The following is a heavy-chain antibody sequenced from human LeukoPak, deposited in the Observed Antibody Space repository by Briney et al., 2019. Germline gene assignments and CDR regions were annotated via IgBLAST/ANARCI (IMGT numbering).Heavy chain of an antibody. J-gene: IGHJ4*02. CDR1: GFPFSRDS. CDR2: INPDGSTT. CDR3: ASDVAYKFDN. V-gene: IGHV3-74*01. D-gene: IGHD5-24*01. Sequence: GGSLRLSCAASGFPFSRDSMHWVRHSPGKGLVWLSRINPDGSTTNYADSVKGRFTISRDNAKNTLYLQMNSLRDEDTAVYYCASDVAYKFDNWGLGTLVTISS.